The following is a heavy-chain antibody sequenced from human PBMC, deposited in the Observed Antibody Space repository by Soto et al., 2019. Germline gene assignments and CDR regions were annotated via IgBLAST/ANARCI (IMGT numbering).Heavy chain of an antibody. Sequence: QVELQESGPRLVKSSGTLSLTCEVSSGSISTGNWWSWVRQPSGKGLEWIGEIYYTGATNYNPSLKSRVTLTIDKSKDQFSLILTSATAADTAVYYCARVFSSGSGWMYYFDFWGQGILVSVSS. V-gene: IGHV4-4*02. CDR2: IYYTGAT. CDR1: SGSISTGNW. CDR3: ARVFSSGSGWMYYFDF. D-gene: IGHD6-25*01. J-gene: IGHJ4*02.